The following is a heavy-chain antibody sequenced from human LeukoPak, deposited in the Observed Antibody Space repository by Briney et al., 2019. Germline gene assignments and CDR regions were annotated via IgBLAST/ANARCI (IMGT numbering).Heavy chain of an antibody. D-gene: IGHD4-23*01. CDR1: GFTFSSYS. Sequence: PGGSLRLSCAASGFTFSSYSMNWVRQAPGKGLEWVSSISSSSSYIYYADSVKGRFTISRDNAKNSLYLQMNSLRAEDTAVYYCARVGTTVVTPSSTGYYMDVWGKGTTVTVSS. CDR3: ARVGTTVVTPSSTGYYMDV. J-gene: IGHJ6*03. CDR2: ISSSSSYI. V-gene: IGHV3-21*01.